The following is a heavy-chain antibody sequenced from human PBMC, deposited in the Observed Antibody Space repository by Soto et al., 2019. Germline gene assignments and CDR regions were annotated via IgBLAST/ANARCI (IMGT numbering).Heavy chain of an antibody. CDR1: GGTFSSYA. D-gene: IGHD6-19*01. Sequence: SVKVSCKASGGTFSSYAISWVRQAPGQGLEWMGGIIPIFGTANYAQKFQGRVTITADESTSTAYMELSSLRSEDTAVYYCASPAAGYSSGWYYFDYWGQGTLVTVSS. CDR3: ASPAAGYSSGWYYFDY. V-gene: IGHV1-69*13. J-gene: IGHJ4*02. CDR2: IIPIFGTA.